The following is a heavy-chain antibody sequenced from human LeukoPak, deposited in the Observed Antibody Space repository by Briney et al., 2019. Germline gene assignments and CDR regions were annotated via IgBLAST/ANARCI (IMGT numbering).Heavy chain of an antibody. D-gene: IGHD3-3*01. Sequence: SETLSLTCTVSGGSISSGDYYWSWIRQPPGKGLEWIGYIYYSGSTYYNPSLKSRVTISVDTSKNQFSLKLSSVTAADTAVYYCARGWPDYDFWSGYCGDGLRGNWFDPWGQGTLVTVSS. CDR2: IYYSGST. J-gene: IGHJ5*02. V-gene: IGHV4-30-4*08. CDR3: ARGWPDYDFWSGYCGDGLRGNWFDP. CDR1: GGSISSGDYY.